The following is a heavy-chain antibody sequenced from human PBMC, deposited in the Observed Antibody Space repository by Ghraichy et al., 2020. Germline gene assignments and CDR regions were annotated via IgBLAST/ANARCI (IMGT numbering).Heavy chain of an antibody. D-gene: IGHD2-2*01. CDR2: TYYSGST. Sequence: SETLSLTCTVSGGSISSGGYYWSWIRQHPGKGLEWIGSTYYSGSTYYNPSLKSRVTISVDTSKNQFSLKLSSVTAADTAVYYCARSYCDSASCYALGYFDYWGQGTLVTVSS. J-gene: IGHJ4*02. CDR3: ARSYCDSASCYALGYFDY. V-gene: IGHV4-31*03. CDR1: GGSISSGGYY.